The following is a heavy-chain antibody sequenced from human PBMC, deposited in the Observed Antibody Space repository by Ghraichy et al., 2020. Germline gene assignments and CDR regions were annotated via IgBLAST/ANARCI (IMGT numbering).Heavy chain of an antibody. V-gene: IGHV4-39*01. CDR3: ARHRKYNIGWIGEFDY. D-gene: IGHD6-19*01. Sequence: SETLSLTCTVSGDSISSGDKSWGWIRQPPGKGLEWIGSISYSGSTYYNPSLKSQFTISVDTSKNQFSLDLSSVTAADTAVYHCARHRKYNIGWIGEFDYWGQGTLVTVSS. CDR2: ISYSGST. J-gene: IGHJ4*02. CDR1: GDSISSGDKS.